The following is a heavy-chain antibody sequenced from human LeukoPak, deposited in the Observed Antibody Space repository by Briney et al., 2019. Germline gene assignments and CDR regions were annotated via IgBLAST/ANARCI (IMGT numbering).Heavy chain of an antibody. J-gene: IGHJ5*02. D-gene: IGHD3-10*01. Sequence: GESLKISCKGSGYSFTSYWIGWARQMPGKGLEWMGIKYPGDSDTRYSPSFQGQVTISADKSISTAHLQWSSLKASDTAMYYCARGRYYYGSGSYGFYGYWFDPWGQGTLVTVSS. V-gene: IGHV5-51*01. CDR2: KYPGDSDT. CDR3: ARGRYYYGSGSYGFYGYWFDP. CDR1: GYSFTSYW.